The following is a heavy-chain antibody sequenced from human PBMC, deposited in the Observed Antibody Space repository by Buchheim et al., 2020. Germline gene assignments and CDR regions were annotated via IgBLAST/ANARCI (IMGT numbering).Heavy chain of an antibody. CDR2: ISGSGGST. D-gene: IGHD3-3*01. V-gene: IGHV3-23*01. CDR3: AKDITIFGVVIRGYYYGMDV. J-gene: IGHJ6*02. CDR1: GFTFSSYA. Sequence: EVQLLESGGGLVQPGGSLRLSCAASGFTFSSYAMSWVRQAPGKGLEWVSAISGSGGSTYYADSVKGRFTISRDNSKNTLYLQMNSLRAEDTAVYYCAKDITIFGVVIRGYYYGMDVWGQGTT.